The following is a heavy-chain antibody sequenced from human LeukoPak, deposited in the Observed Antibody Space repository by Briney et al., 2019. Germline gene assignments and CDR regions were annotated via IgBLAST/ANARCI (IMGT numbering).Heavy chain of an antibody. V-gene: IGHV4-59*01. J-gene: IGHJ4*02. CDR2: IYYRGST. D-gene: IGHD6-19*01. CDR1: GGSINNYY. CDR3: ATYSSGWYYDY. Sequence: PSETLSLTCTVSGGSINNYYWSWIRQPPGKGLEWIGYIYYRGSTNYNPSLKSRVTISVDTSKNQFSLKLSSVTAADTAVYYCATYSSGWYYDYWGQGTLVTVSS.